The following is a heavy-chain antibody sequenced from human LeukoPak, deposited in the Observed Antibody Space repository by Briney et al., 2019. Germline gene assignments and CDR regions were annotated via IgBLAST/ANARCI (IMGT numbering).Heavy chain of an antibody. CDR2: ISAYNGNT. D-gene: IGHD6-13*01. CDR3: ARAPMGAAALY. Sequence: ASVKVSCKASGYTFTNYGISWVRQAPGQGLEWMGWISAYNGNTNYAQKLQGRVTLTRDTSISTAYMELSSLRSDDTAFYYCARAPMGAAALYWGQGTLVTVSS. V-gene: IGHV1-18*01. J-gene: IGHJ4*02. CDR1: GYTFTNYG.